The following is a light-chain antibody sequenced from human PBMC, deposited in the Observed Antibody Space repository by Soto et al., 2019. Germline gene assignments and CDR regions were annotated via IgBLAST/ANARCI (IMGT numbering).Light chain of an antibody. V-gene: IGLV1-47*01. J-gene: IGLJ2*01. CDR1: SSNIGSNY. Sequence: QSELTQPPSASGTPGQRVTISCSGSSSNIGSNYVYWYQQLPGTAPKLLIYRNNQRPSGVPDRFSGSKSGTSASLAISGLRSEDEADYYCAAWDDSLSAHVVFGGGTKLTVL. CDR3: AAWDDSLSAHVV. CDR2: RNN.